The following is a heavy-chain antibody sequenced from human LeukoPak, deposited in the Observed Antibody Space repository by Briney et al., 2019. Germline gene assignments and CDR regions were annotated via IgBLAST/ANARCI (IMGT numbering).Heavy chain of an antibody. CDR2: ISYDGSNK. CDR3: AKELYYDSVPSRYYYYYYGMDV. Sequence: GRFLRLSCAASGFTFSSYGMHWVRQAPGKGLEWVAVISYDGSNKYYADSVKGRFTISRDNSKNTLYLQMNSLRAEDTAVYYCAKELYYDSVPSRYYYYYYGMDVWGQGTTVTVSS. V-gene: IGHV3-30*18. CDR1: GFTFSSYG. J-gene: IGHJ6*02. D-gene: IGHD3-22*01.